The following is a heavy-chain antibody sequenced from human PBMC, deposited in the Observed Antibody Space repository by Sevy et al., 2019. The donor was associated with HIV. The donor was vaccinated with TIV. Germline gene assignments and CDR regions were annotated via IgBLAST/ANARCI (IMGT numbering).Heavy chain of an antibody. CDR1: GYSIRSAYQ. J-gene: IGHJ4*02. D-gene: IGHD4-17*01. CDR3: AEDKSDYGGAYFDS. V-gene: IGHV4-38-2*01. CDR2: IYPRGSA. Sequence: SETLSLICAVSGYSIRSAYQWGWIRQPPGKGLEWMGSIYPRGSAFYNPSLKSRVTISVDMSKNPFSLNLRSVTAAATAVYYCAEDKSDYGGAYFDSWGPGTLVTVSS.